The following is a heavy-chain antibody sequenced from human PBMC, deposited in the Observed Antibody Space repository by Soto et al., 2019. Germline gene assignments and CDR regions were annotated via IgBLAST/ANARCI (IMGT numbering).Heavy chain of an antibody. J-gene: IGHJ4*02. CDR2: IYYSGST. D-gene: IGHD3-22*01. CDR1: GCSISSYY. CDR3: ARLDSSAPDPDY. V-gene: IGHV4-59*01. Sequence: SDTLSLTCPVSGCSISSYYWSWIRQPPGKGLEWIGYIYYSGSTNYNPSLKSRVTISVDTSKNQFSLKLSSVTAADTAVYYCARLDSSAPDPDYWGQGTLVTVS.